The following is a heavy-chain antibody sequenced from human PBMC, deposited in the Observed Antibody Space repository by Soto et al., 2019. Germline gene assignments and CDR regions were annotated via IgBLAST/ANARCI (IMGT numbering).Heavy chain of an antibody. CDR1: GGSFSGYY. V-gene: IGHV4-34*01. CDR3: AKDTMVAAARRGLVV. Sequence: SETLSLTCAVYGGSFSGYYWSWIRQPPGKGLEWIGEINHSGSTNYNPSLKSRVTISVDKSKSQFSLRVSSVTAADTAVYYCAKDTMVAAARRGLVVWGQGTTVTVSS. D-gene: IGHD6-13*01. J-gene: IGHJ6*02. CDR2: INHSGST.